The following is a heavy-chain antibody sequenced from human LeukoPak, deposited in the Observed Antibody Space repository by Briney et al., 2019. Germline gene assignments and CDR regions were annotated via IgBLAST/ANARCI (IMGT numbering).Heavy chain of an antibody. V-gene: IGHV4-59*12. Sequence: PSETLSLTCAVYGGSFSGYYWSWIRQPPGKGLEWIGYIYYSGSTNYNPSLKSRVTISVDTSKNQFSLKLSSVTAADTAVYYCARETAFYFDYWGQGILVTVSS. J-gene: IGHJ4*02. CDR3: ARETAFYFDY. CDR2: IYYSGST. CDR1: GGSFSGYY. D-gene: IGHD1-1*01.